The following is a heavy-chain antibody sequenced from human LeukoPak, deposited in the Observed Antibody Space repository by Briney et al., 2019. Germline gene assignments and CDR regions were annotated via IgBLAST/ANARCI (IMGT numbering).Heavy chain of an antibody. J-gene: IGHJ3*02. V-gene: IGHV4-59*08. D-gene: IGHD6-25*01. Sequence: SETLSLTCTVSGGSISSYYWSWVRQPPGKGLECIGYIYNGGSTNYNPSLKSRFSISVDTSKNQFSLKLSSVTAADTAVYYCARSAIDAFDIWGQGTMVTVSS. CDR1: GGSISSYY. CDR2: IYNGGST. CDR3: ARSAIDAFDI.